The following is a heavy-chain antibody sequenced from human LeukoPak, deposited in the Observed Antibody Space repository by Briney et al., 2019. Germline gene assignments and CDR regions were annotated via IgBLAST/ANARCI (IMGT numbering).Heavy chain of an antibody. CDR3: ARMRVPAAITPFDY. D-gene: IGHD2-2*01. J-gene: IGHJ4*02. CDR2: INHSGST. Sequence: KASETLSLTCTVSGGSVSSGYYWSWIRQPPGKGLEWIGEINHSGSTNYNPSLKSRVTISVDTSKNQFSLKLSSVTAADTAVYYCARMRVPAAITPFDYWGQGTLVTVSS. V-gene: IGHV4-34*01. CDR1: GGSVSSGYY.